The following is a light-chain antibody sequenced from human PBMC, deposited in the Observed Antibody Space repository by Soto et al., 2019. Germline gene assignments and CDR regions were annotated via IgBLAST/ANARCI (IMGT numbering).Light chain of an antibody. CDR3: QQSNNWPWT. Sequence: EIVMTQSPATLSVSPGERATLSCRASQTVSRNLAWYQQKPGQAPRLLIHSASTRATGVPARFSGSGSGTEFALPVSSLQAEDFAVYFCQQSNNWPWTFGQGTRVE. J-gene: IGKJ1*01. CDR1: QTVSRN. CDR2: SAS. V-gene: IGKV3-15*01.